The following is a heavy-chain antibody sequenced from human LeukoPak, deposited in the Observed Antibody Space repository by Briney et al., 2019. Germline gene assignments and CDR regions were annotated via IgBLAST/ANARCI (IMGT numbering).Heavy chain of an antibody. D-gene: IGHD3-22*01. CDR2: VSSSGST. V-gene: IGHV4-59*12. Sequence: SETLSLTCTVSGGSISSNYWSWIRQPPRKGLEWIGYVSSSGSTEYDPSLESRVTISLDTSKNQVSLKLSSVTAADTAVYYCARDYYDSSGYWYGAFDIWGQGTMVTVSS. J-gene: IGHJ3*02. CDR3: ARDYYDSSGYWYGAFDI. CDR1: GGSISSNY.